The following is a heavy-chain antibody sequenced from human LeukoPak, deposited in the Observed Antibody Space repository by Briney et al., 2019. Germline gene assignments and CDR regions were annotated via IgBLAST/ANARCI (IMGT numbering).Heavy chain of an antibody. CDR1: GLTFSGSG. CDR3: AKDKQVGTFDY. CDR2: IWYDESKK. V-gene: IGHV3-33*06. Sequence: GGFLRPSCVVSGLTFSGSGFHWVRQAPGKGLEWVAIIWYDESKKYYADSVKGRFTISKDNSKDTVYLQMNSLRVEDTAVYYCAKDKQVGTFDYWGQGTLVTVSS. D-gene: IGHD1-26*01. J-gene: IGHJ4*02.